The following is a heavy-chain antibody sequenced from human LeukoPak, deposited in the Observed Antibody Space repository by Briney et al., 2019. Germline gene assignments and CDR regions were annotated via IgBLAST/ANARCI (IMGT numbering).Heavy chain of an antibody. CDR3: ARIVPSYYYDSSGYYYD. J-gene: IGHJ4*02. CDR2: SYTSGST. D-gene: IGHD3-22*01. Sequence: SQTLSLTCTVSGGSISSGSYYWSWIRQPAGKGLEWIWRSYTSGSTNYTPSLKSRVTISVDTSKHQFSLKLSSVTAADTAVYYCARIVPSYYYDSSGYYYDWGQGTLVTVSS. V-gene: IGHV4-61*02. CDR1: GGSISSGSYY.